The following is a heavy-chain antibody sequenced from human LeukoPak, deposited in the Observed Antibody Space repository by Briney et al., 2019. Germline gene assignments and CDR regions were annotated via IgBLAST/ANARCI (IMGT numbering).Heavy chain of an antibody. J-gene: IGHJ4*02. CDR2: ISGSGGST. V-gene: IGHV3-23*01. CDR3: AKAGYGSSWYVPDY. D-gene: IGHD6-13*01. CDR1: GFTFSSYA. Sequence: GGSLRLSCAASGFTFSSYAMSWVRQAPGKGLEWVSAISGSGGSTYYADSVKGRFTISRDNYKNTLYLQMNSLRAEDTAVYYCAKAGYGSSWYVPDYWGQGTLVTVSS.